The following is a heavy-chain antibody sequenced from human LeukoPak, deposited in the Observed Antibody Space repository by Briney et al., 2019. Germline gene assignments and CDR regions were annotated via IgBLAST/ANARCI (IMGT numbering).Heavy chain of an antibody. CDR2: IKSKTDGGTT. D-gene: IGHD6-13*01. CDR3: TTDSSSWPAYYYYYMDV. Sequence: GGSLRLSCGASGFTFSGHGINWVRQAPGKGLEWVGRIKSKTDGGTTDYAAPVKGRFTISRDDSKNTLYMQMNSLKTEDTAVYYCTTDSSSWPAYYYYYMDVWGKGTTVTISS. J-gene: IGHJ6*03. V-gene: IGHV3-15*01. CDR1: GFTFSGHG.